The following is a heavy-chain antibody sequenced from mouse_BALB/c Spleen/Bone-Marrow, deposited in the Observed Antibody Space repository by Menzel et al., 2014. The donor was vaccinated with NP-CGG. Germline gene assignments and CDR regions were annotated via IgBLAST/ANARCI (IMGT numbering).Heavy chain of an antibody. V-gene: IGHV5-4*02. D-gene: IGHD2-12*01. CDR3: AREDDDGSWFAY. CDR1: GFTFSDYY. Sequence: VQLKESGGGLVKPGGSLKLSCAASGFTFSDYYMYWVRQTPEKRLEWVATISDGGSYTYYPDSVKGRFTISRDNAKNNPYLQMSSLKSEDTAMYYCAREDDDGSWFAYWGQGTLVTVSA. CDR2: ISDGGSYT. J-gene: IGHJ3*01.